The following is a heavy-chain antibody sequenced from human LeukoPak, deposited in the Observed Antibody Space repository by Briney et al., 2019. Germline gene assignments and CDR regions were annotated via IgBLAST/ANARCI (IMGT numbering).Heavy chain of an antibody. J-gene: IGHJ6*02. CDR3: AKGGDYVGYYYYYGMDV. CDR2: ISGSGGST. V-gene: IGHV3-23*01. D-gene: IGHD4-17*01. CDR1: GFTFSSYA. Sequence: PGGSLRLSCAASGFTFSSYAMSWVRQAPGKWLEWVSAISGSGGSTYYADSVKGRFTISRDNSKNALYLQMNSLRAEDTAVYYCAKGGDYVGYYYYYGMDVWGQGTTVTVSS.